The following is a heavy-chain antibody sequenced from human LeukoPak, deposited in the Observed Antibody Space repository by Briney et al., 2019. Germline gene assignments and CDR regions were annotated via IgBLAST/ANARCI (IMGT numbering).Heavy chain of an antibody. CDR1: GGSISSSNW. CDR2: IYYSGST. D-gene: IGHD4-17*01. J-gene: IGHJ5*02. Sequence: SETLSLTCAVSGGSISSSNWWSWVRQPPGKGLEWVGSIYYSGSTYYNPSLKSRVTISVDTSKNQFSLKLSSVTAADTAVYYCARDLGDRMTTVAWGQGTLVTVSS. CDR3: ARDLGDRMTTVA. V-gene: IGHV4-4*02.